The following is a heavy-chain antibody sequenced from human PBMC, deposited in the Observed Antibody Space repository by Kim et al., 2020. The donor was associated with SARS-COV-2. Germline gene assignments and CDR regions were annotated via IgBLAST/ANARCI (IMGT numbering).Heavy chain of an antibody. CDR1: GFTFSSYA. D-gene: IGHD3-22*01. J-gene: IGHJ4*02. Sequence: GGSLRLSCAASGFTFSSYAMSWVRQAPGKGLEWVSAISGSGGSTYYADSVKGRFTISRDNSKNTLYLQMNSLRAEDTAVYYCAKGPNYYDSSHQHYWGQGTLVTVSS. CDR2: ISGSGGST. CDR3: AKGPNYYDSSHQHY. V-gene: IGHV3-23*01.